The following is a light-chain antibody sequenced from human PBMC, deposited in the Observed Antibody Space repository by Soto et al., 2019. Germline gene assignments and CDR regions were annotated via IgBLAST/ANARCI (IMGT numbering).Light chain of an antibody. V-gene: IGKV3-15*01. Sequence: EIVMTQSPATLSVSPGGRATLSCRASQSVSNDLAWYQQKPGQAPRLLIYEASTRATGIPARFSGSGSGTEFTLAISSLQSEDFAVYYCHQYNNWPPGTFGQGTKLQIK. CDR1: QSVSND. CDR3: HQYNNWPPGT. CDR2: EAS. J-gene: IGKJ2*01.